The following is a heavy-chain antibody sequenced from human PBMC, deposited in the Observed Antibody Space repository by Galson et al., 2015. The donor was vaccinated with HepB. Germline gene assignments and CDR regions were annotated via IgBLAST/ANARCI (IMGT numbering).Heavy chain of an antibody. D-gene: IGHD2-8*01. J-gene: IGHJ4*02. CDR3: ARGLISPGNCDY. CDR2: IYSDGST. CDR1: GFTVSGNH. V-gene: IGHV3-66*01. Sequence: SLRLSCAASGFTVSGNHMSWVRQAPGKGLEWVSVIYSDGSTFYADSVKGRFTISRDSSKDTLYLQMSSLRVEDTAVYYCARGLISPGNCDYWGQGTLVTVSS.